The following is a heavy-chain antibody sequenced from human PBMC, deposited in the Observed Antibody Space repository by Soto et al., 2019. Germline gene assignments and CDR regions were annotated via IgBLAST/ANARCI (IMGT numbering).Heavy chain of an antibody. CDR2: ISYDGSNK. CDR3: APWFGAFDY. D-gene: IGHD3-10*01. CDR1: GFTFSSYG. J-gene: IGHJ4*02. V-gene: IGHV3-30*03. Sequence: QVQLVESGGGVVQPGRSLRLSCAASGFTFSSYGMHWVRQAPGKGLEWVAVISYDGSNKYYADSVKGRFTISRDNSKNTLYLQMNSLSAEDTAVDYCAPWFGAFDYLGQGTLVTVSS.